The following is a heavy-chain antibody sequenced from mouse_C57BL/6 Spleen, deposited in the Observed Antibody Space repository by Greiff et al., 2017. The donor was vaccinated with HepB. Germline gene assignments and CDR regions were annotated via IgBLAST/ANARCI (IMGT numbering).Heavy chain of an antibody. CDR3: AREPLYSGAY. Sequence: QVQLQQSGPELVKPGASVKISCKASGYAFSSSWMNWVKQRPGKGLEWIGRIYPGDGDTNYNGKFKGKATLTADKSSSTAYMQLSSLTSEDSAVYFCAREPLYSGAYWGQGTLVTVSA. CDR2: IYPGDGDT. V-gene: IGHV1-82*01. D-gene: IGHD2-12*01. CDR1: GYAFSSSW. J-gene: IGHJ3*01.